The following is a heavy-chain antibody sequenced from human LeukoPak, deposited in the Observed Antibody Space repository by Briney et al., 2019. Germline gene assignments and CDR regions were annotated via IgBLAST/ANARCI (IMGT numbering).Heavy chain of an antibody. CDR2: IWYDGSSK. Sequence: PGGSLRLSCAASGFTFSNYVIHWVRPAPGKGLECVSGIWYDGSSKYYADSVKGRFTISRDNSKNALYVQMNSLRAEDTAVYYCARGVTTVDFWGQGTLVTVSS. CDR3: ARGVTTVDF. D-gene: IGHD4-17*01. J-gene: IGHJ4*02. V-gene: IGHV3-33*01. CDR1: GFTFSNYV.